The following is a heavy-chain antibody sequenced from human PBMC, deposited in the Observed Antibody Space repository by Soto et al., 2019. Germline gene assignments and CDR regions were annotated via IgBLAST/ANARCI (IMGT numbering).Heavy chain of an antibody. CDR3: AKRGPGGIVVVISATTGDFDY. J-gene: IGHJ4*02. D-gene: IGHD2-15*01. CDR1: GFTFSGYA. CDR2: ISGSGGRT. V-gene: IGHV3-23*01. Sequence: EVQLLESGGGLVHPGGSLRLSCAASGFTFSGYAMNWVRQAPGKGLEWVSGISGSGGRTYYADSVKGRFTISRDNSKNPLYLQLNSLRAEDTAVYYCAKRGPGGIVVVISATTGDFDYWGQGTLVTVSS.